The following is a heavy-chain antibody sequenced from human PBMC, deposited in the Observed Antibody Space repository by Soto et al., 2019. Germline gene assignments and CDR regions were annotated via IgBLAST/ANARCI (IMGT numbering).Heavy chain of an antibody. CDR1: GFTFGDYH. CDR3: TRWTASYSDY. V-gene: IGHV3-49*03. J-gene: IGHJ4*02. Sequence: GGSLRLSCTGSGFTFGDYHVSWFRQAPGKGLEWVTFIRNKARGGTTEYAASVKGRFTISRDDSKSIAYLQINSLKTEDTAMYYCTRWTASYSDYWGQGALVTVSS. CDR2: IRNKARGGTT.